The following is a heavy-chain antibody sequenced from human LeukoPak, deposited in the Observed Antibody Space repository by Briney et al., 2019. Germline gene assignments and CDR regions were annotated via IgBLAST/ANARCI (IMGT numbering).Heavy chain of an antibody. J-gene: IGHJ4*02. D-gene: IGHD3-10*01. CDR1: GYTFTSYG. V-gene: IGHV1-18*01. CDR2: ISAYNGNT. Sequence: ASVKVSCKASGYTFTSYGISWVRQAPGQGLEWMGWISAYNGNTNYAQKLQGRVTMTTDTSTSTAYMELRSLRSDDTAVYYCARDPYYYGSGSYHNYFDYWGQGTLVTVSS. CDR3: ARDPYYYGSGSYHNYFDY.